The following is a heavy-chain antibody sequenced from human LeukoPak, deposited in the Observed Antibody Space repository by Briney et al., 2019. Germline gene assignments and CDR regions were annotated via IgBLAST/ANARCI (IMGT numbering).Heavy chain of an antibody. D-gene: IGHD4-17*01. V-gene: IGHV4-34*01. J-gene: IGHJ4*02. CDR1: GGSFSGYY. CDR2: INHSGST. CDR3: ARTYGEYGGY. Sequence: SETLSLTCAVYGGSFSGYYWSWIRQPPGKGLEWIGEINHSGSTNYNPSLKSRVTISVDTSKNQLSLKLSSVTAADTAVYYCARTYGEYGGYWGQGTLVTVSS.